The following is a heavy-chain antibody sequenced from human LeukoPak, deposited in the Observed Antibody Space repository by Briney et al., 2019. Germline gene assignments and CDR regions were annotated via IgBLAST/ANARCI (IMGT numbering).Heavy chain of an antibody. CDR1: GYTFASYY. CDR3: AIVTYYYGSGSVAFDI. Sequence: ASVKVSCKASGYTFASYYMHWVRQAPGQGLEWMGIINPSGGSTSYAQKFQGRVTMTRDTSTSAVYMELSSLRSEDTAVYYCAIVTYYYGSGSVAFDIWGQGTMVTVSS. J-gene: IGHJ3*02. V-gene: IGHV1-46*01. CDR2: INPSGGST. D-gene: IGHD3-10*01.